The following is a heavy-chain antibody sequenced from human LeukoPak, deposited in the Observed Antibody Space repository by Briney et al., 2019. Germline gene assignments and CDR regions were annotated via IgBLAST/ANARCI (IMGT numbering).Heavy chain of an antibody. D-gene: IGHD1-26*01. V-gene: IGHV3-21*01. CDR1: GFTFSSYS. J-gene: IGHJ4*02. Sequence: GGSLRLSCAASGFTFSSYSMNWVRQAPGKGLEWVSSISSSSSYIYYADSVKGRFTISRDNAKNSLYLQMNSLRAEDTAVYYCARVPGSGSYHKPLDYWGQGTLVTVSS. CDR3: ARVPGSGSYHKPLDY. CDR2: ISSSSSYI.